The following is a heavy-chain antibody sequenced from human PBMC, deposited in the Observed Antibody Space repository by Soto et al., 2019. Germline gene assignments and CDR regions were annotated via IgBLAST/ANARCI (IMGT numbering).Heavy chain of an antibody. CDR3: ARDTGWGLGY. CDR2: IYYSGGT. D-gene: IGHD6-19*01. CDR1: GDSINSNYC. V-gene: IGHV4-4*02. Sequence: QVQLQESGPGLVRPSGTLSLTCAVSGDSINSNYCWTWVRQPPGKGLEWIAEIYYSGGTSYNPSLQRRVTISMDKSKNQVSLNLTSVTAADTAMYYCARDTGWGLGYWGQGTLVTVSS. J-gene: IGHJ4*02.